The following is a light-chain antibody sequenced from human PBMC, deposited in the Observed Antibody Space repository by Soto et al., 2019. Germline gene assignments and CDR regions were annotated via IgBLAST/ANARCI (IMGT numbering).Light chain of an antibody. CDR3: QHYGTSPST. V-gene: IGKV3D-15*02. Sequence: EIVMTQFPDTLSVSPGDRATLSCRASQSVRTNLAWYQQKTGQAPRLLIYGASTRATGIPDRFSGSGSGTDFTLTISSLQSEDFALYYCQHYGTSPSTFGRGTKVDI. CDR2: GAS. CDR1: QSVRTN. J-gene: IGKJ1*01.